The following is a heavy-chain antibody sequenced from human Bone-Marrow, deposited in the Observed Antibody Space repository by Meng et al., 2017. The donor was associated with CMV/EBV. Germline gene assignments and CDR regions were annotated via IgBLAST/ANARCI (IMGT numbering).Heavy chain of an antibody. J-gene: IGHJ4*02. CDR1: GFTVSANY. V-gene: IGHV3-66*01. CDR3: AREIPQEWAS. CDR2: IYDGGRT. D-gene: IGHD1-26*01. Sequence: DGQLVGAGVGFVQPWGSRGLSGAASGFTVSANYMSWVRQAPGKGLEWISIIYDGGRTYYADSVKGRFTISTDNSKNTLYLQMNSLRGEDTAVYYCAREIPQEWASWGQGTLVTVSS.